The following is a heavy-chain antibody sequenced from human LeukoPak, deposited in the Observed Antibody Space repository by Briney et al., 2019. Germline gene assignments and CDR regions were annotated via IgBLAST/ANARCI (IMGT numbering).Heavy chain of an antibody. J-gene: IGHJ4*02. CDR2: INPNSGDT. V-gene: IGHV1-2*02. CDR1: VYTFANYY. Sequence: ASVKVSCKASVYTFANYYFHWVRQAPGQGLEWMGWINPNSGDTSYAQKFQGRVTMTRDTSISTAYMELSGLVSDDTAMYYCARGRDTNGGTYYDDYWGQGTLVTVSS. CDR3: ARGRDTNGGTYYDDY. D-gene: IGHD2-8*01.